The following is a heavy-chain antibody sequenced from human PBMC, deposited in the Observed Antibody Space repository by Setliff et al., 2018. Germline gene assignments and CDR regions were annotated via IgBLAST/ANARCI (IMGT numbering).Heavy chain of an antibody. CDR3: ARVGQQLVYYYYGMDV. J-gene: IGHJ6*02. CDR2: IYPGDSVT. D-gene: IGHD6-13*01. CDR1: GYSFTSYW. Sequence: GESLKISCKGSGYSFTSYWIGWVRQMPGKGLEWMGIIYPGDSVTRYSPSFQGQVTISADKSISTAYLQWSSLKASDTAMYYCARVGQQLVYYYYGMDVWGQGTTVTVSS. V-gene: IGHV5-51*01.